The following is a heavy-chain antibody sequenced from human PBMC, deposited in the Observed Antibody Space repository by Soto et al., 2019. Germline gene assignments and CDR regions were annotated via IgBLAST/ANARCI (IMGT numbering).Heavy chain of an antibody. CDR1: GGSISSYY. Sequence: ETLSLTCTVSGGSISSYYWSWIRQPPGKGLEWIGYIYYSGSTNYNPSLKSRVTISVDTSKNQFSLKLSSVTAADTAVYYCARGTRSGYDRLGYWGQGTLVTVSS. D-gene: IGHD5-12*01. V-gene: IGHV4-59*01. J-gene: IGHJ4*02. CDR3: ARGTRSGYDRLGY. CDR2: IYYSGST.